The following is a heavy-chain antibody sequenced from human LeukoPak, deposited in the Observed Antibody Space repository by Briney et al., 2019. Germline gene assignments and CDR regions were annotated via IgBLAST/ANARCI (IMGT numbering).Heavy chain of an antibody. D-gene: IGHD3-10*01. CDR1: GFSFSYRG. Sequence: GGSLRLSCVASGFSFSYRGMNWVRLAPGKGLEWVSAITGSGGSTYYADSVKGRFTISRDNSKNTLYLQMNSLRAEDTAVYYCAKLLMAMVRGVDIDCWGQGTLVTVSS. J-gene: IGHJ4*02. CDR2: ITGSGGST. V-gene: IGHV3-23*01. CDR3: AKLLMAMVRGVDIDC.